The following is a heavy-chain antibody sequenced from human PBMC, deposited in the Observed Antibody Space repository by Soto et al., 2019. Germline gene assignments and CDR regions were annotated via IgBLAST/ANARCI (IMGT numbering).Heavy chain of an antibody. D-gene: IGHD3-22*01. J-gene: IGHJ4*02. Sequence: ASVKVSCKASGYTFTSYDINWVRQATGQGLEWMGWMNPNSGNTCYAQKFQGRVTMTRNTSISTAYMELSSLRSEDTAVYYCARASPTYYYDSSGYDYWGQGTLVTVSS. CDR3: ARASPTYYYDSSGYDY. CDR1: GYTFTSYD. V-gene: IGHV1-8*01. CDR2: MNPNSGNT.